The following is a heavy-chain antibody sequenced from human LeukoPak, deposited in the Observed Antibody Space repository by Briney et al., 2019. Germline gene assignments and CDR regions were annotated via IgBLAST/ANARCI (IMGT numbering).Heavy chain of an antibody. D-gene: IGHD7-27*01. J-gene: IGHJ2*01. CDR3: ARGPPPENWGYDYWYFDL. CDR1: GYTFTGYY. CDR2: INPNSGGT. Sequence: ASVTVSCKASGYTFTGYYMHWVRQAPGQGLEWMGWINPNSGGTNYAQKFQGRVTMTRETAISAAYMERSRLRSDDTAVYYCARGPPPENWGYDYWYFDLWGRGTLVTVSS. V-gene: IGHV1-2*02.